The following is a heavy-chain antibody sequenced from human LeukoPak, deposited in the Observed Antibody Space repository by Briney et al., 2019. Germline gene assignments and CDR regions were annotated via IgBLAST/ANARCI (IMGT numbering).Heavy chain of an antibody. CDR1: GFTFSCYS. CDR3: AKGAYCRSTSCYALRHDAFDI. V-gene: IGHV3-23*01. Sequence: GGSLRLSCAASGFTFSCYSMNWVRQAPGKGLEWVSAISGSGGSTYYADSVKGRFTISRDNSKNTLYLQMNSLRAEDTAVYYCAKGAYCRSTSCYALRHDAFDIWGQGTMVTVSS. D-gene: IGHD2-2*01. J-gene: IGHJ3*02. CDR2: ISGSGGST.